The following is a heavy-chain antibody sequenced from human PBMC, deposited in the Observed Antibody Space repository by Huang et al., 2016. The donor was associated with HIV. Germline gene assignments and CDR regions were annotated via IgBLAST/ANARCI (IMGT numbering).Heavy chain of an antibody. CDR2: INPNSGGT. D-gene: IGHD3-3*01. J-gene: IGHJ1*01. V-gene: IGHV1-2*02. CDR3: ARDHFGVALQH. CDR1: GYTFTGYY. Sequence: QVQLVQSGAEVKKPGASVKVSCKASGYTFTGYYMHWVRQAPGQGLEWMGGINPNSGGTNYAQKCQGRVTMTRDTSISTAYMELSRLRSDDAAVYYCARDHFGVALQHWGQGTLVTVSS.